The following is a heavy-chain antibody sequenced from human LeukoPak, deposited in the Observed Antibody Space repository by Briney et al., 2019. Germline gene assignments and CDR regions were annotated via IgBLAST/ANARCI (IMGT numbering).Heavy chain of an antibody. CDR2: IKADGSEK. Sequence: GSLRLSCAASGFTFSNYWISWVRQAPEKGLEWVANIKADGSEKQYVDSVKGRFTFSRDNAKNSLYLQMNSLRAEDTAVYYCARDPCCYSSSWGPYFDYWGQGTLVTVSS. D-gene: IGHD2-2*01. V-gene: IGHV3-7*01. CDR3: ARDPCCYSSSWGPYFDY. CDR1: GFTFSNYW. J-gene: IGHJ4*02.